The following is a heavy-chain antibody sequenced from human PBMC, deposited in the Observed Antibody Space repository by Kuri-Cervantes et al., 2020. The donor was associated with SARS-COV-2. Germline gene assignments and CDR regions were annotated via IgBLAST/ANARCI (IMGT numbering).Heavy chain of an antibody. D-gene: IGHD3-10*01. CDR1: GDTIGGGGAISGGGYF. J-gene: IGHJ5*01. CDR2: ISYGGNT. Sequence: SETLSLTCAVSGDTIGGGGAISGGGYFWHWIRQHPGKGLEWIGYISYGGNTHYNPSLKSRITISGDTSKNQFSLKLTSVTAEDTAVYFCARGYPGGNTIAASWGPGTLVTVSS. CDR3: ARGYPGGNTIAAS. V-gene: IGHV4-31*02.